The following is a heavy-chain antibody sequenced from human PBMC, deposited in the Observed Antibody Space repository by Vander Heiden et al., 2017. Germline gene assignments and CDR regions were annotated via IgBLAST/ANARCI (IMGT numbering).Heavy chain of an antibody. V-gene: IGHV1-8*01. CDR2: MNPNSGNT. CDR1: GYTFTSYD. D-gene: IGHD6-19*01. J-gene: IGHJ6*02. Sequence: QVQLVQSGAEVKKPGASVKVSCKASGYTFTSYDINWVRQATGQGLEWMGWMNPNSGNTGYAQKVQGRVTMTRNTSISTAYMELSSLRSEDTAVYYCARAIAVAGNYYYGMDVWGQGNTVTVSS. CDR3: ARAIAVAGNYYYGMDV.